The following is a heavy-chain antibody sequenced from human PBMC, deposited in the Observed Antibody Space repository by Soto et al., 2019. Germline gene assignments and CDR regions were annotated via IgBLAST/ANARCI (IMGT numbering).Heavy chain of an antibody. CDR3: ARVHDFWSGYPNDYYYYYMDV. D-gene: IGHD3-3*01. CDR2: ISSSGSTI. J-gene: IGHJ6*03. V-gene: IGHV3-11*01. Sequence: PGGSLRLSCAASGFTFSDYYMSWIRRAPGKGLEWVSYISSSGSTIYYADSVKGRFTISRDNAKNSLYLQMNSLRAEDTAVYYCARVHDFWSGYPNDYYYYYMDVWGKGTTVTVSS. CDR1: GFTFSDYY.